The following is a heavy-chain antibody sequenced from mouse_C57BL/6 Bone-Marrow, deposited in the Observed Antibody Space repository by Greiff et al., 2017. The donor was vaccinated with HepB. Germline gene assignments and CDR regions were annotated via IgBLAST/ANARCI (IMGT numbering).Heavy chain of an antibody. CDR3: ARYWDGSSYGYFDV. V-gene: IGHV3-8*01. J-gene: IGHJ1*03. D-gene: IGHD1-1*01. CDR1: GYSITSDY. Sequence: VQLQQSGPGLAKPSQTLSLTCSVTGYSITSDYWNWIRKFPGNKLEYMGYISYSGSTYYNPSLKSRISITRATSKNQYYLQLNSVTTEDTATYYCARYWDGSSYGYFDVWGTGTTVTVSS. CDR2: ISYSGST.